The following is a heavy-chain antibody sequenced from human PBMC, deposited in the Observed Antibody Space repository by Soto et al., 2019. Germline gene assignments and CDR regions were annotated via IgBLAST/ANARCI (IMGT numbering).Heavy chain of an antibody. CDR1: GYSFTSYD. D-gene: IGHD3-3*01. V-gene: IGHV1-8*01. CDR3: ARVARSDFWSGYYPNDY. J-gene: IGHJ4*02. CDR2: MNPNSGNT. Sequence: ASVKVSCKASGYSFTSYDINWVRQATGQGLEWMGWMNPNSGNTGYAQKFQGRVTMTRNTSISTAYMELSSLRSEDTAVYYCARVARSDFWSGYYPNDYWGQGTLVTVSS.